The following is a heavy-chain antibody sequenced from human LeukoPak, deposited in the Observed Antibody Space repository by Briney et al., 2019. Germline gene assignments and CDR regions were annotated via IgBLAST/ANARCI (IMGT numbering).Heavy chain of an antibody. V-gene: IGHV3-21*01. Sequence: GGSLRLSCEASGFTFSSYSMNWVRQAPGKGLEWVSSISSSSSYIYYAGSVKGRFTISRDNAKNSLYLQMNSLRAEDTAVYYCARPDEQQLVRDAFDIWGQGTMVTVSS. CDR2: ISSSSSYI. D-gene: IGHD6-13*01. CDR1: GFTFSSYS. CDR3: ARPDEQQLVRDAFDI. J-gene: IGHJ3*02.